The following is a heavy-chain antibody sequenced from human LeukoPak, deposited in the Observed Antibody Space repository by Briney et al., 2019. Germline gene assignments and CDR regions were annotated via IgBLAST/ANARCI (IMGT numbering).Heavy chain of an antibody. J-gene: IGHJ4*02. Sequence: SVKVSCKASGYTFTSYDINWVRQAPGQGLEWVGRIIPVLAIPNYAKTFQGRVTITADKATNTAYMELSSLRSEDTAVYCCATESDILTGFFVQWGQGTLVTVSS. D-gene: IGHD3-9*01. CDR1: GYTFTSYD. CDR3: ATESDILTGFFVQ. CDR2: IIPVLAIP. V-gene: IGHV1-69*04.